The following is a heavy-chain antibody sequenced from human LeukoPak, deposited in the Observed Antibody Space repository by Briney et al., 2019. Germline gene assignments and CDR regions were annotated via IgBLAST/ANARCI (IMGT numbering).Heavy chain of an antibody. J-gene: IGHJ4*02. V-gene: IGHV1-69*05. CDR3: ARGELGDSSGFSFFDY. CDR1: RGTFSSYG. Sequence: GPSVNVSCKASRGTFSSYGISWVRQAPGQGLEWMGGVIAIFGRVKYGQKFQGRATSTTDESTSTAYMELSSLTSEDTGVYYCARGELGDSSGFSFFDYWGQGTLVTVSS. CDR2: VIAIFGRV. D-gene: IGHD3-22*01.